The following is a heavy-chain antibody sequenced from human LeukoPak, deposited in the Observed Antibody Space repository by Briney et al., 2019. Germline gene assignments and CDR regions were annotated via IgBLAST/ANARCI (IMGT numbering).Heavy chain of an antibody. CDR3: AKDYYDSSGYYN. D-gene: IGHD3-22*01. Sequence: GGSLRLSCAASGFRFSGYWMTWVRQAPGKGLEWVAVISYDGSNKYYADSVKGRFTISRDNSKNTLYLQMNSLRAEDTAVYYCAKDYYDSSGYYNWGQGTLVTVSS. V-gene: IGHV3-30*18. CDR2: ISYDGSNK. J-gene: IGHJ4*02. CDR1: GFRFSGYW.